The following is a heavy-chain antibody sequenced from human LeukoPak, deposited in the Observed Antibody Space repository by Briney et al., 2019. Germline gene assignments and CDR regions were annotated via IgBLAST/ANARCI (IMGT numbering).Heavy chain of an antibody. V-gene: IGHV3-30-3*02. Sequence: PGGSLRLSCAASGFTFSSYAMSWVRQTPGKGLEWVAVMSSDGSKKYYADSVKGRFTISRDNSKNTLYLQMNSLRAEGTAVYYCAKKFRGTTVISGDYFDYWGQGTLVTVSS. D-gene: IGHD4-17*01. J-gene: IGHJ4*02. CDR1: GFTFSSYA. CDR2: MSSDGSKK. CDR3: AKKFRGTTVISGDYFDY.